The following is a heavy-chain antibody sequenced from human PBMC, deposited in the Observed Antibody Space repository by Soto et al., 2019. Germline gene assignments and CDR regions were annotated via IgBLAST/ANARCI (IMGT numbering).Heavy chain of an antibody. J-gene: IGHJ5*02. CDR3: AKGQTYYDSRFGWFDP. CDR2: VSHDGRNT. CDR1: GFTFSDYA. D-gene: IGHD3-22*01. V-gene: IGHV3-30*18. Sequence: GSLRLSCAASGFTFSDYAMHWVRQAPGKGLEWVAVVSHDGRNTHYADSVKGRFTISRDSSKNTVSLEMNSLRAEDTALYYCAKGQTYYDSRFGWFDPWGQGTLVTVSS.